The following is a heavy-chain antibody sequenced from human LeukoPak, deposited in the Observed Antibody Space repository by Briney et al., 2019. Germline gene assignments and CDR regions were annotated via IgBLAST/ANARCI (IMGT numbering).Heavy chain of an antibody. CDR2: LNSDGSST. J-gene: IGHJ3*02. CDR3: ARGGAYSYGPLDI. D-gene: IGHD5-18*01. CDR1: GFTFSSYW. V-gene: IGHV3-74*01. Sequence: PGGSLRLSCAASGFTFSSYWMHWVRQAPGKGRVWVSRLNSDGSSTSYADSVKGRFTISRDNAKNTLYLQMNSLSPEDTAVYYCARGGAYSYGPLDIWGQGTMVTVSS.